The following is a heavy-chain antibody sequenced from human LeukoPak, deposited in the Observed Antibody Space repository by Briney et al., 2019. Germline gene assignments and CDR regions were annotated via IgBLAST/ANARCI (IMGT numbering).Heavy chain of an antibody. CDR2: ISGSGGST. J-gene: IGHJ4*02. CDR3: AKGGELLSDY. Sequence: GGSLTLSCAASGFTFSSYAMSCVRQAPGKGLEWVSAISGSGGSTYYADSVEGRFTISRDNSKNTLYLQMNSLRAEDTAVYYCAKGGELLSDYWGQGTLVTVSS. D-gene: IGHD3-16*01. V-gene: IGHV3-23*01. CDR1: GFTFSSYA.